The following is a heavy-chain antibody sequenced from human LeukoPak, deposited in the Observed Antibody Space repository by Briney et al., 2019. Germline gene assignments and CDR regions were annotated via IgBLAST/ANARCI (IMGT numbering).Heavy chain of an antibody. Sequence: ASVKVSCKTSGYIFTSYDINWVRQATGQSLEWVGYINPKNGKTGYAQKFQGRVTMTTDTSTTTAFMELNSLRYDDTAVYYCARKLSGYSSTWYPDYWGQGTLVTVSS. D-gene: IGHD6-13*01. J-gene: IGHJ4*02. V-gene: IGHV1-8*01. CDR3: ARKLSGYSSTWYPDY. CDR1: GYIFTSYD. CDR2: INPKNGKT.